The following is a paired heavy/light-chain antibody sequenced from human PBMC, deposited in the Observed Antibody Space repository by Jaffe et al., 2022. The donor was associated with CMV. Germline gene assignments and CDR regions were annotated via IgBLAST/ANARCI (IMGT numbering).Light chain of an antibody. CDR1: SGINVGTYN. CDR3: VIWHNSAWV. J-gene: IGLJ3*02. Sequence: QAVLTQPSSLSASPGASASLTCTLRSGINVGTYNIYWYQQKPGSPPRYLLRYKSDSQKQQGSGVPSRFSGSKDASANAGILVISELQSEDEADYYCVIWHNSAWVFGGGTKVTVL. CDR2: YKSDSQK. V-gene: IGLV5-45*03.
Heavy chain of an antibody. D-gene: IGHD3-10*01. CDR2: IDWYGKT. CDR1: GFSLSSSGMS. CDR3: ARGITLTRGIFPYSNGLDV. J-gene: IGHJ6*02. Sequence: QVTLRESGPALVKPTQTLTLTCTFSGFSLSSSGMSVNWIRQPPGKALEWLALIDWYGKTYYNSSLQTRLTISKDTSNNQVALTMTNMAPVDTATYYCARGITLTRGIFPYSNGLDVWGQGTTVTVSS. V-gene: IGHV2-70*01.